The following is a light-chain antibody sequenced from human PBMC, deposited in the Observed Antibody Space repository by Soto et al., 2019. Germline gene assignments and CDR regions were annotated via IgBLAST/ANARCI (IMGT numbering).Light chain of an antibody. Sequence: AIQMTQSPSSLSASVGDRVTITCRASEFIRNDLGWYQQKPGKAPKLLIYAASSLQSGVPSRFSGSGYGTDFTLSNSGLQPEDIATDLCVQDYIYPRAVGQGTKLEIK. CDR2: AAS. V-gene: IGKV1-6*01. CDR1: EFIRND. CDR3: VQDYIYPRA. J-gene: IGKJ2*01.